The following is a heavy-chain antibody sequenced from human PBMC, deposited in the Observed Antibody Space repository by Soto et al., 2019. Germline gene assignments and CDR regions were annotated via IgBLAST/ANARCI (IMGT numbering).Heavy chain of an antibody. J-gene: IGHJ2*01. CDR3: AKDGTRGYDSSGYTYWYFDL. D-gene: IGHD3-22*01. CDR2: ISWDGGST. V-gene: IGHV3-43*01. CDR1: GFTFDDYT. Sequence: EVQLVESGGVVVQPGGSLRLSCAASGFTFDDYTMHWVRQAPGKGLEWVSLISWDGGSTYYADSVKGRFTISRDNSKNSLYPQMNSLRTEDTALYYCAKDGTRGYDSSGYTYWYFDLWGRGTLVTVSS.